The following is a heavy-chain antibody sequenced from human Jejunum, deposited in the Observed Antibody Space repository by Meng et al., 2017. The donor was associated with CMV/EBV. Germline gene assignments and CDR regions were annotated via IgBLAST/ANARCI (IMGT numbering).Heavy chain of an antibody. V-gene: IGHV1-69*01. D-gene: IGHD6-19*01. J-gene: IGHJ6*02. Sequence: IFRSYVISWVRQAPGQGPEWMGGIIPMFGKVKFAQNFQGRVTLTADESTSTAYMEVSSLRHEDTAIYYCARDVRGSGLIDHYYGMDVWGQGTSVTVSS. CDR3: ARDVRGSGLIDHYYGMDV. CDR1: IFRSYV. CDR2: IIPMFGKV.